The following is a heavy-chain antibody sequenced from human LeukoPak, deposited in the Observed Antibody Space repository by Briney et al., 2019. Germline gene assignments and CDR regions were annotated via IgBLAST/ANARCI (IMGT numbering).Heavy chain of an antibody. CDR1: GFTFSSYW. J-gene: IGHJ5*02. CDR3: ARDRKLIGDNYFRFDP. Sequence: GGSLRLSCVASGFTFSSYWMSWVRQAPGKGLEWVANIKQDGSEKYYVDSVKGRFTISRDNAKNSLYLQMNSLRAEDTAVYYCARDRKLIGDNYFRFDPWGQGTLVTVSS. D-gene: IGHD4-17*01. V-gene: IGHV3-7*01. CDR2: IKQDGSEK.